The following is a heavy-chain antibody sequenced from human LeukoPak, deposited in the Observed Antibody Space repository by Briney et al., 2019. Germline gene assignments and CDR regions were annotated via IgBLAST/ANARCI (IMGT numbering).Heavy chain of an antibody. CDR3: ARRVAVAGRNHFDD. CDR1: GGSISRSSYY. J-gene: IGHJ4*02. D-gene: IGHD6-19*01. CDR2: IYYSGSA. Sequence: SETLSLTCTVSGGSISRSSYYWDWIRQSPGKGLEWIGSIYYSGSAYHSPSLKSRLTVSVDTSKNQFSLRLTSVTAADTAVYYCARRVAVAGRNHFDDWGQGTLVTVSS. V-gene: IGHV4-39*01.